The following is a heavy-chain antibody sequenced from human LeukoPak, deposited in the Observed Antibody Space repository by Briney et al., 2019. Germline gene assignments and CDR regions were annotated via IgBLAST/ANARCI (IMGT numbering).Heavy chain of an antibody. D-gene: IGHD3-22*01. CDR2: IYHSGST. CDR3: ARDAGHYYDSSGYPQTSWFDP. CDR1: GGSISSSNW. Sequence: SETLSLTCAVSGGSISSSNWWGWVRQPPGKGLELIGEIYHSGSTNYNPSLKRLVTISVDKSKNQFSLKLSSVTAADKAVYYCARDAGHYYDSSGYPQTSWFDPWGQGTLVTVSS. J-gene: IGHJ5*02. V-gene: IGHV4-4*02.